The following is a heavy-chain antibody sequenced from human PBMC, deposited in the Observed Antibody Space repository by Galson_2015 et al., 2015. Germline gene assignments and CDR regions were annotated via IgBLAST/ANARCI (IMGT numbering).Heavy chain of an antibody. CDR3: ASGLPGGHGDYQGYFDY. Sequence: SLRLSCAASGFTFSSYAMHWVRQAPGKGLEWVAVISYDGSNKYYADSVKGRFTISRDNSKNTLYLQMNSLRAEDTAVYYCASGLPGGHGDYQGYFDYWGQGTLVTVSS. CDR1: GFTFSSYA. J-gene: IGHJ4*02. D-gene: IGHD4-17*01. V-gene: IGHV3-30*01. CDR2: ISYDGSNK.